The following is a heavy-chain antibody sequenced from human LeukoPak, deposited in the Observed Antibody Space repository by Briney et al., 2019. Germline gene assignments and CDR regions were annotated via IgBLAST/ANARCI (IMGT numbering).Heavy chain of an antibody. D-gene: IGHD1-26*01. CDR1: GFTFDDYG. Sequence: PGGSLRLSCAASGFTFDDYGMSWVRQVPGKGLGWVFGINWNGGSTGYADSVKGRFTISRDNAKNSLYLQMNSLRAEDTALYYCARGVDSGSYYAFDYWGQGTLVTVSS. CDR2: INWNGGST. J-gene: IGHJ4*02. CDR3: ARGVDSGSYYAFDY. V-gene: IGHV3-20*04.